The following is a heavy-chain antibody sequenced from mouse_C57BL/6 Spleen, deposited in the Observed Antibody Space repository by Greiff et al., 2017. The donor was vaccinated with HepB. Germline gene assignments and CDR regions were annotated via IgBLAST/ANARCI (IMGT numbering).Heavy chain of an antibody. Sequence: VMLQESGPELVKPGASVKISCKASGYAFSSSWMNWVKQRPGKGLEWIGRIYPGDGDTNYNGKFKGKATLTADKSSSTAYMQLSSLTSEDSAVYFCARGDYGSSFSWFAYWGQGTLVTVSA. CDR3: ARGDYGSSFSWFAY. CDR1: GYAFSSSW. CDR2: IYPGDGDT. D-gene: IGHD1-1*01. V-gene: IGHV1-82*01. J-gene: IGHJ3*01.